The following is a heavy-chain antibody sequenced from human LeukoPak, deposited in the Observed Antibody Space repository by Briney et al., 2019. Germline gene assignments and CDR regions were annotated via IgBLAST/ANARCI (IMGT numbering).Heavy chain of an antibody. CDR1: GFTFSSYA. J-gene: IGHJ4*02. Sequence: PGGSLRLSCAASGFTFSSYAMSWVRQAPGKGLEWVSAISGSGGSTYYADSVKGRFTISRDNAKNSLYLQMNSLRAEDTAVYYCARAGDYYGSGSYSPPDYWGQGTLVTVSS. D-gene: IGHD3-10*01. CDR2: ISGSGGST. CDR3: ARAGDYYGSGSYSPPDY. V-gene: IGHV3-23*01.